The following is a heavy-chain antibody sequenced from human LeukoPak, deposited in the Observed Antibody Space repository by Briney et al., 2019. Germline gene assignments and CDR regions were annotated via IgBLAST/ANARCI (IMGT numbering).Heavy chain of an antibody. Sequence: ASVKVSCKASGYTFTGYYMHWVRQAPGQGLEWMGRINPNSGGTNYAQKFQGRVTMTRDTSISTAYMELSRLRSDDTAVYYCARARDEFWSGYYGSDFDYWGQGTLVTVSS. CDR2: INPNSGGT. J-gene: IGHJ4*02. CDR3: ARARDEFWSGYYGSDFDY. V-gene: IGHV1-2*06. D-gene: IGHD3-3*01. CDR1: GYTFTGYY.